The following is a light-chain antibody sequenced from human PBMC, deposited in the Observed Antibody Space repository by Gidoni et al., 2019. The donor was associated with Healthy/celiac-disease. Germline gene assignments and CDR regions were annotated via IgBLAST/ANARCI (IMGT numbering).Light chain of an antibody. CDR3: YSAADNNQV. CDR2: NDS. Sequence: SYELTQPSSVSVSPGQTARITCSGDVLAKKYARWFQQKPGQAPVLVIYNDSERPSGIPARFSGSSSGTTVTLTISGAQVEDEADYYCYSAADNNQVFGGGTKLTVL. CDR1: VLAKKY. V-gene: IGLV3-27*01. J-gene: IGLJ2*01.